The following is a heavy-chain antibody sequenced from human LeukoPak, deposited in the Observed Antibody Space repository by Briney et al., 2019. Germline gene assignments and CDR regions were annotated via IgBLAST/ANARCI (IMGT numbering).Heavy chain of an antibody. CDR2: INPNSGGT. V-gene: IGHV1-2*02. J-gene: IGHJ5*02. CDR1: GYTFTGYY. D-gene: IGHD3-10*01. CDR3: ARVLSRSGSYYNVGTKNNWFDP. Sequence: GASVKVSCKASGYTFTGYYMHWVRQAPGQGLEWMGWINPNSGGTNYAQKFQGRVTMTRDTSISTAYMELSRLRSDDTAVYYCARVLSRSGSYYNVGTKNNWFDPWGQGTLVTASS.